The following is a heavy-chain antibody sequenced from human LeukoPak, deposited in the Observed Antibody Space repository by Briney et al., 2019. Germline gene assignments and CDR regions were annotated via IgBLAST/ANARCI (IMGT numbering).Heavy chain of an antibody. CDR2: IYYSGST. J-gene: IGHJ4*02. D-gene: IGHD6-6*01. CDR1: GGSISSYY. V-gene: IGHV4-59*04. Sequence: SETLSLTCTVSGGSISSYYWSWIRQPPGKGLEWIGSIYYSGSTYYNTSLKSRVTISVDTTKNQFSLKLSSVTAADTAVYYCARHSRVTLTARPGGYWGQGTLVTVSS. CDR3: ARHSRVTLTARPGGY.